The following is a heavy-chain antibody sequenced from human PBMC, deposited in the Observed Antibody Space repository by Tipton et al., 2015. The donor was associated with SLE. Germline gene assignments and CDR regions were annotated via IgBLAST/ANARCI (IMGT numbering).Heavy chain of an antibody. CDR3: VREHHPRITVFGADC. J-gene: IGHJ4*02. V-gene: IGHV4-39*07. CDR1: GGSISSSSDY. Sequence: TLSLTCTVSGGSISSSSDYWGWIRQPPGKGLEWIGGMSQTGITYYNPTLMSRVTISGDTSKNQFFLNLDSVTAADTAVYYCVREHHPRITVFGADCWGQGTLVTVPS. D-gene: IGHD3-3*01. CDR2: MSQTGIT.